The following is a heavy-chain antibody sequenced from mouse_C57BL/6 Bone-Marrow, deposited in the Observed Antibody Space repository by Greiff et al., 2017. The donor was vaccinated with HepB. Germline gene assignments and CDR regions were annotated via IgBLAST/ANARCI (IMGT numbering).Heavy chain of an antibody. D-gene: IGHD1-2*01. Sequence: VQLQQSVAELVRPGASVKLSCTASGFNIKNTYMHWVKQRPEQGLEWIGRIDPANGNTKYAPKFQGKATINADTSSNTDYLQLSSLTSEDTAIYYCARNYYGPAWGYFDYWGQGTTLTVSS. J-gene: IGHJ2*01. CDR1: GFNIKNTY. V-gene: IGHV14-3*01. CDR3: ARNYYGPAWGYFDY. CDR2: IDPANGNT.